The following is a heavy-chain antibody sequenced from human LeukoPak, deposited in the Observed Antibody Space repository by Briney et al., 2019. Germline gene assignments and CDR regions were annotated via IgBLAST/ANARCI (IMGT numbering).Heavy chain of an antibody. CDR3: ARDMVEATTRGIDY. J-gene: IGHJ4*02. D-gene: IGHD5-12*01. CDR2: ISSGSSII. Sequence: PGGSLRLSCAASGFTFSTYSMNWVRQAPGKGLEWVSYISSGSSIIYYADSVKGRFTISRDNAKNSLSLQMNSLRDEDTAVYYCARDMVEATTRGIDYWGQETLVTVSS. V-gene: IGHV3-48*02. CDR1: GFTFSTYS.